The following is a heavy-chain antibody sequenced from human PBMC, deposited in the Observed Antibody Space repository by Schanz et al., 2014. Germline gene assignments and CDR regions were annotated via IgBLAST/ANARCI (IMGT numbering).Heavy chain of an antibody. CDR1: GFAFSVYG. CDR3: ARDSRPNYDFLTAYYSIDY. CDR2: IWNNGVTK. V-gene: IGHV3-33*01. J-gene: IGHJ4*02. Sequence: QVQMVESGGGVVQPGRSLRLSCAASGFAFSVYGIHWFRQPAGKGLEWVAVIWNNGVTKYYADSVRGRFTISRDISKNTLHLQVTSLRAEDTAVYYCARDSRPNYDFLTAYYSIDYWGQGTLVTVSS. D-gene: IGHD3-9*01.